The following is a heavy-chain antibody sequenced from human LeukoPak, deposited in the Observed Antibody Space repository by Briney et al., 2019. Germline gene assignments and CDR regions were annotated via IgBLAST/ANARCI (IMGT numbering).Heavy chain of an antibody. CDR2: ISGSGGST. CDR3: AKGPKYYDFWSGYSNNDAFDI. J-gene: IGHJ3*02. V-gene: IGHV3-23*01. CDR1: GFTFSSYE. D-gene: IGHD3-3*01. Sequence: GGSLRLSCAASGFTFSSYEMNWVRQAPGKGLEWVSAISGSGGSTYYADSVKGRFTISRDNSKNTLYLQMNSLRAEDTAVYYCAKGPKYYDFWSGYSNNDAFDIWGQGTMVTVSS.